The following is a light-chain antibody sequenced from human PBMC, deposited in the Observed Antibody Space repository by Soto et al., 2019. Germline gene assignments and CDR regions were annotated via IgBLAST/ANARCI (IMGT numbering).Light chain of an antibody. J-gene: IGKJ2*01. Sequence: DNQMTQSPSTLSASVGDRVTITCRASQSVSSWLAWYQQKPGKAPKLLIYKGSTLETGVPSRFSGSGSGTEFTRTISSLQPDDFATYYCQQYNSYSTFGQGTKLEIK. CDR1: QSVSSW. CDR3: QQYNSYST. CDR2: KGS. V-gene: IGKV1-5*03.